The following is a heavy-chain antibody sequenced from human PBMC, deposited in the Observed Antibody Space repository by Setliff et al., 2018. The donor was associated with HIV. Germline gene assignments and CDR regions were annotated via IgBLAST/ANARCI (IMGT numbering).Heavy chain of an antibody. D-gene: IGHD6-19*01. CDR2: IYHRGGT. CDR1: GSSISSNSY. J-gene: IGHJ4*02. V-gene: IGHV4-39*07. Sequence: TLSLTCSVSGSSISSNSYWWAWIRQPPGKGLEYIGTIYHRGGTFNNPSLKSRVVMSVDTSKNQFSLTLTSVTAADTAVYYCARDPNTGWYYLDFWGPGALVTVSS. CDR3: ARDPNTGWYYLDF.